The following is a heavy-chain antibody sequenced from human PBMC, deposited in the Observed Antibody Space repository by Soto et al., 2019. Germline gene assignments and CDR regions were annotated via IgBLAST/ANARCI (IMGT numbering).Heavy chain of an antibody. CDR3: ARDFCSRSSCYLDY. CDR1: GYTFTSYG. D-gene: IGHD2-2*01. Sequence: EASVKVSCKTSGYTFTSYGITWVRQAPGQGLEWMGWISGYNGNTNYAQKLQGRVTMTTDTSTSTAYMELRSLRSDDTAVYYCARDFCSRSSCYLDYWAQGTLVTVSS. V-gene: IGHV1-18*01. CDR2: ISGYNGNT. J-gene: IGHJ4*02.